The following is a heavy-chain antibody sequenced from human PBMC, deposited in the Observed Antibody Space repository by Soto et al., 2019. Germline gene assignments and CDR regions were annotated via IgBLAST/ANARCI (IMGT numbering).Heavy chain of an antibody. CDR2: ISPYNGNT. CDR3: ARSPRLPPRWFDP. J-gene: IGHJ5*02. V-gene: IGHV1-18*01. CDR1: GYNFITYG. Sequence: QVQMVQSGAEVKKPGASVKVSCKASGYNFITYGVTWVRQAPGQGLEWMGWISPYNGNTDYAQKFQDRVTISTVESTTTVYMDLKSLTSDDTAVYYGARSPRLPPRWFDPWGQETLVTVSS.